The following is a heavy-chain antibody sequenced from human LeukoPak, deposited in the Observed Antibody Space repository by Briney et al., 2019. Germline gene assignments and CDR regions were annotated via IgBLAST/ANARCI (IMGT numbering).Heavy chain of an antibody. V-gene: IGHV3-74*01. Sequence: GGSLRLSCAASGFTFSTYWMRWVRQAPGMGLVWLSSINSDGSSTTYADSVKGRFTISRDNAKNMLYLQMNSLTAEDTAVYYCTTERAGTSGYIVFDNWGQGTLVTVSS. D-gene: IGHD1-1*01. CDR2: INSDGSST. CDR3: TTERAGTSGYIVFDN. CDR1: GFTFSTYW. J-gene: IGHJ4*02.